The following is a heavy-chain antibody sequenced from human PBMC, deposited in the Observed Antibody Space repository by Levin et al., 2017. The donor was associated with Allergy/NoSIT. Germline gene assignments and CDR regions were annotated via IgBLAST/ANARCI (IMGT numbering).Heavy chain of an antibody. CDR2: ISGSGGST. Sequence: PGGSLRLSCAASGFTFSSYAMSWVRQAPGKGLEWVSAISGSGGSTYYADSVKGRFTISRDNSKNTLYLQMNSLRAEDTAVYYCAKGEIFGVVTDYGMDVWGQGTTVTVSS. V-gene: IGHV3-23*01. CDR3: AKGEIFGVVTDYGMDV. D-gene: IGHD3-3*01. J-gene: IGHJ6*02. CDR1: GFTFSSYA.